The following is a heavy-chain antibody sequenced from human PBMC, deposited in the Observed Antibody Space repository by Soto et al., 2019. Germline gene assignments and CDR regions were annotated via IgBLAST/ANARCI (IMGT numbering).Heavy chain of an antibody. V-gene: IGHV3-21*01. CDR2: IGRRSDI. D-gene: IGHD2-21*02. CDR1: GFIFRRYW. J-gene: IGHJ6*02. Sequence: GGSLRLSCSASGFIFRRYWMAWVRQAPGKGLEWVSSIGRRSDIYYADSVKGRFTISRDNAKNSVSLQMNSLRDEDTAVYYCAREETAWPLAYGLDVWGQGTTVTVSS. CDR3: AREETAWPLAYGLDV.